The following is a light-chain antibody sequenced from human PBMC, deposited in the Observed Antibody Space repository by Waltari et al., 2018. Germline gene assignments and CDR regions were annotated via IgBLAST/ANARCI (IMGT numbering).Light chain of an antibody. J-gene: IGKJ1*01. Sequence: DIVMTQSPDSLAVSLGERATMNCKSSQSILYSSNNKNYLVWYQQKPGQTPKLLIYWASTRESVVPDRFSGSGSGTDFTLTISSLQAEDVAVYYCQQYYGTPWTFGQGTKVEIK. CDR3: QQYYGTPWT. CDR1: QSILYSSNNKNY. CDR2: WAS. V-gene: IGKV4-1*01.